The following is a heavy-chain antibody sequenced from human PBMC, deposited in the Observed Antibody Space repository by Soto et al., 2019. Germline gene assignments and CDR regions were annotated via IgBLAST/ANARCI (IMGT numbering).Heavy chain of an antibody. D-gene: IGHD6-13*01. CDR2: IYYSGST. V-gene: IGHV4-59*01. CDR1: GGSISSYY. J-gene: IGHJ4*02. CDR3: ARDGTGGLRAAAAY. Sequence: SETLSLTCTVSGGSISSYYWSWIRQPPGKGLEWIGYIYYSGSTNYNPSLKSRVTISVDTSKNQFSLKLSSVTAADTAVYYCARDGTGGLRAAAAYWGQGTLVTVSS.